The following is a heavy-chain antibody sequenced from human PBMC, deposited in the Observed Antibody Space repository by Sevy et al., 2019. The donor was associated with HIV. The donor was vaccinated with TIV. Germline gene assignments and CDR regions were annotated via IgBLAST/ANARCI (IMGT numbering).Heavy chain of an antibody. J-gene: IGHJ3*02. V-gene: IGHV4-4*07. Sequence: SETLSLTCIVSGGSSSSYYLNWIRQSAGKGLEWIGRTYTDGTTDYNPSLKSRVTMSVDTSKNHFSLTVKSVTAADTAMYYCARGPRAHFFYISRANWGAHNIFEIWGPGTMVTVSS. CDR1: GGSSSSYY. CDR2: TYTDGTT. CDR3: ARGPRAHFFYISRANWGAHNIFEI. D-gene: IGHD7-27*01.